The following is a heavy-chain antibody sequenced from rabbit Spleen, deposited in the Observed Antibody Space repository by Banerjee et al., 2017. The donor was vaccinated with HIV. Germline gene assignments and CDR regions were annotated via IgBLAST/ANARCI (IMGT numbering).Heavy chain of an antibody. CDR3: AREKNGGYVGYGYSL. J-gene: IGHJ4*01. D-gene: IGHD6-1*01. CDR1: GFDFSAGYY. Sequence: QEQLEESGGDLVKPGTSLTLTCTASGFDFSAGYYICWVRQAPGKGLEWITCIYTGSSGSTYYASWAKGRFTISKPSSTTVTLQMTSLTAADTATYFCAREKNGGYVGYGYSLWGPGTLVTVS. V-gene: IGHV1S45*01. CDR2: IYTGSSGST.